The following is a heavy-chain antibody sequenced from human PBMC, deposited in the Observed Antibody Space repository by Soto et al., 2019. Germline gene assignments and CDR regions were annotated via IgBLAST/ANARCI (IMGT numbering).Heavy chain of an antibody. CDR1: GGSISSYY. J-gene: IGHJ6*03. V-gene: IGHV4-59*08. CDR2: IYYSGST. Sequence: SETLSLTCTVSGGSISSYYWSWIRQPPGKGLEWIGYIYYSGSTNYNPPLKSRVTISVDTSKNQFSLKLSSVTAADTAVYYCARHPRYYSNTSYYYYYMDVWGKGTTVTVSS. D-gene: IGHD4-4*01. CDR3: ARHPRYYSNTSYYYYYMDV.